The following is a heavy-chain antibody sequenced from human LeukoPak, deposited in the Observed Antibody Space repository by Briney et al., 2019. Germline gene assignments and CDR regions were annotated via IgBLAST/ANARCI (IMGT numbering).Heavy chain of an antibody. CDR2: ISAYNGNT. CDR3: ARAGFCSSTSCYMDY. D-gene: IGHD2-2*02. Sequence: ASVKVSCKASGYTFTSYGISWVRQAPGQGLEWMGWISAYNGNTNYAQKLQGRVTMTTDTSTSTAYMELRSLRSDDTAVYYCARAGFCSSTSCYMDYWGQGTLSPSPQ. J-gene: IGHJ4*02. V-gene: IGHV1-18*01. CDR1: GYTFTSYG.